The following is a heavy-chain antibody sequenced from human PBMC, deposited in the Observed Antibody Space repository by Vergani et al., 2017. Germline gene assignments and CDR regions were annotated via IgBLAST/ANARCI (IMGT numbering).Heavy chain of an antibody. CDR2: ISGSGVSA. J-gene: IGHJ4*02. D-gene: IGHD3-10*01. Sequence: EVQLLESGGGLVQPGGSLGLTCAASEFTFSNYAMNWVRQAPGKGLEWVSGISGSGVSAYYTDPVKGRFTISRDNSKNMLFLQMNNLRTEDTAIYYCAXQYFVSGNYLFDYWGQGTLVTVSS. CDR3: AXQYFVSGNYLFDY. V-gene: IGHV3-23*01. CDR1: EFTFSNYA.